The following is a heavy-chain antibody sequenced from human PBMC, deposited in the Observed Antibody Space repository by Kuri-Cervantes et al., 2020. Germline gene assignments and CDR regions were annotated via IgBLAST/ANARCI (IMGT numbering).Heavy chain of an antibody. CDR3: AGMAYSGYDTFDY. V-gene: IGHV3-30-3*01. CDR1: GFTFSSYA. Sequence: GESLKISCAASGFTFSSYAMHWVRQAPGKGLEWVAVISYDGSNKYYADSVKGRFTISRDNSKNTLYLQMNSLRAEDTAVYYCAGMAYSGYDTFDYWGQGTLVTVSS. CDR2: ISYDGSNK. J-gene: IGHJ4*02. D-gene: IGHD5-12*01.